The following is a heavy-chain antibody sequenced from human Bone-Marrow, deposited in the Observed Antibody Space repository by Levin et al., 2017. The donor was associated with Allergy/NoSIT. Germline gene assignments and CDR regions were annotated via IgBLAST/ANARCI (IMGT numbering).Heavy chain of an antibody. CDR3: ARRTRYCSGGSCYNDY. CDR2: IYPGDSDT. CDR1: GYSFTSYW. Sequence: KPGGSLRLSCKGSGYSFTSYWIGWVRQMPGKGLEWMGIIYPGDSDTRYSPSFQGQVTISADKSISTAYLQWSSLKASDTAMYYCARRTRYCSGGSCYNDYWGQGTLVTVSS. D-gene: IGHD2-15*01. V-gene: IGHV5-51*01. J-gene: IGHJ4*02.